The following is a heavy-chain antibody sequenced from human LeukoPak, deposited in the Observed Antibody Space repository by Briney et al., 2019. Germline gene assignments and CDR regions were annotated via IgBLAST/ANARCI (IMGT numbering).Heavy chain of an antibody. CDR3: ARGDYDSSGYYFFDY. Sequence: PGGSLRLSCAASGFTFSSYAMLWVRQAPGKGLEWVAVISYDGSNKYYADSVKGRFTISRDNSKNTLYLQMNSLRAEDTAVYYCARGDYDSSGYYFFDYWGQGTLVTASS. CDR1: GFTFSSYA. CDR2: ISYDGSNK. J-gene: IGHJ4*02. V-gene: IGHV3-30*04. D-gene: IGHD3-22*01.